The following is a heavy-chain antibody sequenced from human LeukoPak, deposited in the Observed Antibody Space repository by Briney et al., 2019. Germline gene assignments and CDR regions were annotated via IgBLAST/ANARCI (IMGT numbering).Heavy chain of an antibody. D-gene: IGHD3-3*01. V-gene: IGHV1-69*13. CDR1: GGTFSSYA. CDR3: ARGGRGVVIDGYYYMDV. CDR2: IIPIFGTA. Sequence: SVKVSCKASGGTFSSYAISWVRQAPGQGLEWMGGIIPIFGTASYAQKFQGRVTITADESTSTAYMELSSLRSEDTAVYYCARGGRGVVIDGYYYMDVWGKGTTVTVSS. J-gene: IGHJ6*03.